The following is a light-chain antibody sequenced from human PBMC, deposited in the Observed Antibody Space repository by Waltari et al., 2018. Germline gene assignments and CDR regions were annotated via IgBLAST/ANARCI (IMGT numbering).Light chain of an antibody. J-gene: IGLJ2*01. Sequence: SSALTQDPAVSVALGQTVRITCQGDSLRSNSASWYQQKPGQAPVLVIYGKNNRPSGIPDRFSGSSSGNTASLTITGAQAEDEADYYCNSRDSSGNHLEVFGGGTKLTVL. V-gene: IGLV3-19*01. CDR1: SLRSNS. CDR2: GKN. CDR3: NSRDSSGNHLEV.